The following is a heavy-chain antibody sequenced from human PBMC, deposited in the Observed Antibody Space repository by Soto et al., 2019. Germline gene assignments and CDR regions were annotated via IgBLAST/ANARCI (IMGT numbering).Heavy chain of an antibody. J-gene: IGHJ3*02. Sequence: QVQLVQSGAEVRKPGSSVKVSCKASGGTFSRHAISWVRQAPGQGLEWMGGIIPIFGTANYAQKFQGRVTITADESTSTAYMELSSLRSEDTAVYYCARDLNGYSYGYSAFDIWGQGTMVTVSS. V-gene: IGHV1-69*01. CDR3: ARDLNGYSYGYSAFDI. D-gene: IGHD5-18*01. CDR2: IIPIFGTA. CDR1: GGTFSRHA.